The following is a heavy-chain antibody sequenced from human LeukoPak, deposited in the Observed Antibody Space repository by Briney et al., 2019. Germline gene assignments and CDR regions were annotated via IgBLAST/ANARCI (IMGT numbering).Heavy chain of an antibody. J-gene: IGHJ4*02. V-gene: IGHV3-48*03. Sequence: PGGSLRLSCAASGFTFSSYEMNWVRQAPGKGLEWVSYISSSGSTIYYADSVKGRFTISRDNAKNSLYLQMNSLRAEDTAVYYCARVKYSSSSRGPDYWGQGTLVTVSS. CDR2: ISSSGSTI. CDR3: ARVKYSSSSRGPDY. D-gene: IGHD6-6*01. CDR1: GFTFSSYE.